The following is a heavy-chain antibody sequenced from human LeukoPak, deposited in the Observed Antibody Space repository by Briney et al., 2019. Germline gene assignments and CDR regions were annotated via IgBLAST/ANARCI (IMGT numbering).Heavy chain of an antibody. CDR2: ISGSGGSI. D-gene: IGHD5-12*01. Sequence: PGGSLRLSCAASGFMFGDYAMSWVRQAPGKGLEWVSSISGSGGSIYDADSVKGRFTISRDNSKNTLYLQMNSLRAEDTAVYYCAKDAPGIVAKDYWGQGTLVTVSS. CDR3: AKDAPGIVAKDY. CDR1: GFMFGDYA. V-gene: IGHV3-23*01. J-gene: IGHJ4*02.